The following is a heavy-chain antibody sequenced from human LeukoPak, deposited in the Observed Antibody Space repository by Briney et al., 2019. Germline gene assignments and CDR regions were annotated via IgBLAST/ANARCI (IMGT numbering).Heavy chain of an antibody. CDR2: ISAYNGNT. CDR3: ARDRGRNYYDSSGYYLYTDFDY. D-gene: IGHD3-22*01. CDR1: GYTFTSYG. J-gene: IGHJ4*02. V-gene: IGHV1-18*01. Sequence: ASVKLSCKASGYTFTSYGISWVRQAPGQGLEWMGWISAYNGNTNYAQKLQGRVTMTTDTSTSTAYMELRSLRSDDTAVYYCARDRGRNYYDSSGYYLYTDFDYWGQGTLVTVSS.